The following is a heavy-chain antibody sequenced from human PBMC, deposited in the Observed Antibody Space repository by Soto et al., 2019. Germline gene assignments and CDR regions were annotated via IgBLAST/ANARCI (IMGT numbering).Heavy chain of an antibody. Sequence: EGSLRLSCAASGFTLSSYSMNWVRQAPGKGLEWVSSISSSSSYIYYADSVKGRFTISRDNAKNSLYLQMNSLRAEDTAVYYCARARQPDPFDYWGQGTLVTVAS. J-gene: IGHJ4*02. CDR1: GFTLSSYS. CDR3: ARARQPDPFDY. V-gene: IGHV3-21*01. CDR2: ISSSSSYI.